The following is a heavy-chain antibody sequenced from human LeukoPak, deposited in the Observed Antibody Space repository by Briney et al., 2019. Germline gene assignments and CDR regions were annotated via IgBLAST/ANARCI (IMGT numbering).Heavy chain of an antibody. V-gene: IGHV4-59*01. J-gene: IGHJ4*02. CDR3: ARASSELWFGERGIDY. CDR1: GGSISSYY. D-gene: IGHD3-10*01. Sequence: PSETLSLTCTVSGGSISSYYWSWIRQPPGKGLEWIGYIYYSGSTNHNPSLKSRVTISVDTSKNQFSLKLSSVTAADTAVYYCARASSELWFGERGIDYWGQGTLVTVSS. CDR2: IYYSGST.